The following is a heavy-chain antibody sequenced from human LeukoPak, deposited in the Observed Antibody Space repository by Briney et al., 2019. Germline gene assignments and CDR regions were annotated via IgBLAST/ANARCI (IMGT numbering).Heavy chain of an antibody. V-gene: IGHV3-23*01. CDR2: ISGSGGST. CDR3: AKVPRDGYCSGGSCYVFYFDY. D-gene: IGHD2-15*01. J-gene: IGHJ4*02. Sequence: GGSVRLSCAASGFTFSSYAMSWVRQAPGKGLQWVSTISGSGGSTYYADSVKGRFTISRDNSKNTLYLQMNSLRAEDTAVYYCAKVPRDGYCSGGSCYVFYFDYWCQGTLVTVSS. CDR1: GFTFSSYA.